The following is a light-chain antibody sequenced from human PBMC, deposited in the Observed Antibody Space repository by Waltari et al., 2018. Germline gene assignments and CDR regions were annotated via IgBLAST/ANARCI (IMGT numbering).Light chain of an antibody. CDR3: QQCNRYPRRT. V-gene: IGKV1-9*01. CDR1: RGIRRY. Sequence: DIQLTQSPSLLSASVGDRVTITCRAGRGIRRYLAWYQQKPGQAPKLLISLASTLHSGLPSVFSGSGSGTECSRTISTLRPEDFATYYCQQCNRYPRRTFGGRTKVEMK. CDR2: LAS. J-gene: IGKJ4*01.